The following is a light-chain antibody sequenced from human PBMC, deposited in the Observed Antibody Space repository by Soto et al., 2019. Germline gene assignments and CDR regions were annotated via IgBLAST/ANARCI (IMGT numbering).Light chain of an antibody. CDR3: MQATQFPHYT. Sequence: DIVMTQTPLSSPVTRGQPASISCRSSQSLVHSDGNTYLSWLHQRPGQPLRLLIYKVSHRLSGVPDRFSGSGAGTHFTLKISRVEAEDVGVYYCMQATQFPHYTFGQGTKLEIK. J-gene: IGKJ2*01. V-gene: IGKV2-24*01. CDR1: QSLVHSDGNTY. CDR2: KVS.